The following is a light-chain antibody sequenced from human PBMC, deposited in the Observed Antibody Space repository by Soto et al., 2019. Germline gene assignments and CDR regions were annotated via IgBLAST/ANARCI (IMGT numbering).Light chain of an antibody. J-gene: IGLJ1*01. V-gene: IGLV2-14*01. Sequence: QSALTQPASVSGSXXXXXXXXXTGTNXXVCGYTYVSWYQQHPGKAPKLMIYEVYNRPSGVSNRFSGSKSGNTASLTISGLQAEDEADYYCSSYTSSSTYVFGTGTKLTVL. CDR1: NXXVCGYTY. CDR3: SSYTSSSTYV. CDR2: EVY.